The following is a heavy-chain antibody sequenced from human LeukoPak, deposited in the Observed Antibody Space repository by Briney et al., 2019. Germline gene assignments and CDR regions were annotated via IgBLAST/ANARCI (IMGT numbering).Heavy chain of an antibody. CDR1: GFTFSKYA. D-gene: IGHD5-24*01. CDR2: IFGSGANT. J-gene: IGHJ4*02. V-gene: IGHV3-23*01. Sequence: GGSLRLPCAASGFTFSKYAMTWVRQAPGKGLEWISAIFGSGANTYYADSVKGRFTISRDNSKNTVYLQMNSLRVEDTAVYYCAKDLGEMATHPGDYWGQGTLVTVSS. CDR3: AKDLGEMATHPGDY.